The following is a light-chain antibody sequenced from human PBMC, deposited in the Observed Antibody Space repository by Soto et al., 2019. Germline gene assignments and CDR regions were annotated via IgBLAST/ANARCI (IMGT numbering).Light chain of an antibody. CDR1: SSDVGGYKY. CDR2: EVS. V-gene: IGLV2-14*01. Sequence: QSVLTQPASVSGSPGQSITIACTGTSSDVGGYKYVSWYQQLPGKAHKLMIYEVSNRPSGVSNRFSGSKSGNTASLTISGLQAEDEADYYCSSYASSSILVFGGGTKLTVL. CDR3: SSYASSSILV. J-gene: IGLJ2*01.